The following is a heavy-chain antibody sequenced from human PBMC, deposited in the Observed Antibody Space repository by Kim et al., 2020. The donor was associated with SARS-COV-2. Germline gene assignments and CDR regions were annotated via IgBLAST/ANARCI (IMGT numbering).Heavy chain of an antibody. J-gene: IGHJ4*02. V-gene: IGHV3-74*01. CDR2: INSDGSST. CDR3: ARGGYDILTGFWGAEGRLAKNFDY. Sequence: GGSLRLSCAASGFTFSSYWMHWVRQALGKGLVWVSRINSDGSSTSYADSVKGRFTISRDNAKNTLYLQMNSLRAEDTAVYYCARGGYDILTGFWGAEGRLAKNFDYWGQEPLVTVSS. D-gene: IGHD3-9*01. CDR1: GFTFSSYW.